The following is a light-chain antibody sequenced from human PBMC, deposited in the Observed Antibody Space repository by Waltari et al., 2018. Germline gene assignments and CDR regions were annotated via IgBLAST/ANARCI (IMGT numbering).Light chain of an antibody. Sequence: VVLTQSPLFLPVTLGQPASIPFRAPESLVHNDGYTYLNWFHQRPGQSPRRLFYKVSNRDFGVPDRFSASGSATDFTLNISRVEADDVGVYFCMQPVRWPPGFGPGTRVDIK. CDR1: ESLVHNDGYTY. CDR3: MQPVRWPPG. CDR2: KVS. J-gene: IGKJ3*01. V-gene: IGKV2-30*02.